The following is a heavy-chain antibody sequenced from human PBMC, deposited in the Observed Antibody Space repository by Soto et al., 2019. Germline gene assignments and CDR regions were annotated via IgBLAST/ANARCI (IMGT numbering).Heavy chain of an antibody. D-gene: IGHD3-3*01. V-gene: IGHV3-53*01. CDR2: IYSGGST. J-gene: IGHJ6*02. CDR3: ARGPRITIFGVAYYGMDV. CDR1: GFTVSSNY. Sequence: GGSLRLSCAASGFTVSSNYMSWVRQAPGKGLEWVSVIYSGGSTYYADSVKGRFTISRDNSKNTLYLQMNSLRAEDTAVYYCARGPRITIFGVAYYGMDVWGQGTTVTVSS.